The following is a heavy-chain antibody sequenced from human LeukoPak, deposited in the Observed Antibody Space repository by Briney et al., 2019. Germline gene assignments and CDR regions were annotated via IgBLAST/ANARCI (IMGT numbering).Heavy chain of an antibody. CDR1: GGTFSSYA. D-gene: IGHD2-2*01. J-gene: IGHJ6*04. CDR3: ARDCSSTSCQMGDSGYDLYYYYGMDV. CDR2: IIPIFGTA. V-gene: IGHV1-69*06. Sequence: ASVKVSCKASGGTFSSYAISWVRQAPGQGLEWMGGIIPIFGTANYAQKFQGRVTITADKSTSTAYMELSSLRSEDTAVYYCARDCSSTSCQMGDSGYDLYYYYGMDVWGKGTTVTVSS.